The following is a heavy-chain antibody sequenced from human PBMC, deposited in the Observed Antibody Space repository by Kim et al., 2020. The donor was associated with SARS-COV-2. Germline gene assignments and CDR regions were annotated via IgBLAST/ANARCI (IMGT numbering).Heavy chain of an antibody. CDR3: ARTAGQWLVGYFDY. CDR1: GGSVSSGSYY. D-gene: IGHD6-19*01. J-gene: IGHJ4*02. V-gene: IGHV4-61*01. Sequence: SETLSLTCTVSGGSVSSGSYYWSWIRQPPGKGLEWIGYIYYSGSTNYNPSLKSRVTISVDTSKNQFSLKLSSVTAADTAVYYCARTAGQWLVGYFDYWGQGTLVTVSS. CDR2: IYYSGST.